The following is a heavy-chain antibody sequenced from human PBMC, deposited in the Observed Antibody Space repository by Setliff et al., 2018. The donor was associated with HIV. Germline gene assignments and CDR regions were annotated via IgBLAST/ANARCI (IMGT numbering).Heavy chain of an antibody. Sequence: SETLSLTCTVSGASMSSGDYYWSWIRQPPGKGLEWIGYIYYSGNSYYNPSLKSRVTMSVDMSNNQFSLKLRSVTAADTAVYYCARWTYYHASGSYRGKFDYWGQGTLVTVS. CDR1: GASMSSGDYY. V-gene: IGHV4-30-4*08. CDR3: ARWTYYHASGSYRGKFDY. D-gene: IGHD3-10*01. CDR2: IYYSGNS. J-gene: IGHJ4*02.